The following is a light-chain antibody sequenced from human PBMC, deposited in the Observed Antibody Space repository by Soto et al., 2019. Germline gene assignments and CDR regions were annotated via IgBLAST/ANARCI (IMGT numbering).Light chain of an antibody. CDR1: QSVSSSY. V-gene: IGKV3-20*01. Sequence: EIGLTQSPGTLYLSPGERATLSCRASQSVSSSYLSWYQQKPGQAPRLLIYGASSRATGIPDRFSGSGSGTDFTLTMSRLKTEDFSVYYCKQYGSSPLFTFGPGTKVDIK. CDR3: KQYGSSPLFT. J-gene: IGKJ3*01. CDR2: GAS.